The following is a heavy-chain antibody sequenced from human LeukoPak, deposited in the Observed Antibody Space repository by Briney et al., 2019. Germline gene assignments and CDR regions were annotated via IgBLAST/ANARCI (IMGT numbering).Heavy chain of an antibody. V-gene: IGHV1-46*01. CDR3: ARGGYYDSSGFFIFDY. CDR2: INPSGGST. D-gene: IGHD3-22*01. J-gene: IGHJ4*02. Sequence: ASVKVSCKASGYTFTSYYMHWVRQAPGQGLEWMGIINPSGGSTSYAQKFQGRVTMTRDMSTSTVYMELSSLRSADTAVYYCARGGYYDSSGFFIFDYWGQGTLVTVSS. CDR1: GYTFTSYY.